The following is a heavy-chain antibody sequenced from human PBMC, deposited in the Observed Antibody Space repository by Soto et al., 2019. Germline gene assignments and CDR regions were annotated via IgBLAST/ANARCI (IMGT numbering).Heavy chain of an antibody. J-gene: IGHJ4*02. CDR3: ARDHFYGYKFGNRTFDY. D-gene: IGHD1-1*01. Sequence: PGGSLRLSCAASGFTFSSYSMNWVRQAPGKGLEWVSSISSSSSYIYYADSAKGRFTISRDNAKNSLYLQMNSLRAEDTAVYYCARDHFYGYKFGNRTFDYWGQGTLVTVSS. CDR1: GFTFSSYS. V-gene: IGHV3-21*01. CDR2: ISSSSSYI.